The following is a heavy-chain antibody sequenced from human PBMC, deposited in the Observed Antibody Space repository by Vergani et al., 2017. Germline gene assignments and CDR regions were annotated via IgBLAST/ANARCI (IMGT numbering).Heavy chain of an antibody. CDR1: GFTSSYYG. CDR2: ISYDGTQK. CDR3: ARRGSGNTYYFDY. D-gene: IGHD3-10*01. J-gene: IGHJ4*02. V-gene: IGHV3-30*03. Sequence: QVHLVESGGGVVQPGRSLRLSCVVSGFTSSYYGMHWVRQAPGKGLEWVAVISYDGTQKYYADSVKGRFTISRDNSKSTLYLQMNSLRTEDTAFYYCARRGSGNTYYFDYWGQGALVTVSS.